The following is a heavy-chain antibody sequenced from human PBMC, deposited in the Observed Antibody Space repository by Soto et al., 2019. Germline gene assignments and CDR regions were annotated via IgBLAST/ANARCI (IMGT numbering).Heavy chain of an antibody. V-gene: IGHV3-53*02. CDR2: IYSGGAT. CDR3: ARGTGGSRRFDP. Sequence: EVQLVETGGGLIQPGGSLRLSGEVSGFIVSNNYITGIRQAPGKGLEWVSIIYSGGATYYADSVKGRFTISRDNSKNTVYLQMNNLRAEDTAVYYCARGTGGSRRFDPWGQGTLVTVSS. CDR1: GFIVSNNY. J-gene: IGHJ5*02. D-gene: IGHD3-16*01.